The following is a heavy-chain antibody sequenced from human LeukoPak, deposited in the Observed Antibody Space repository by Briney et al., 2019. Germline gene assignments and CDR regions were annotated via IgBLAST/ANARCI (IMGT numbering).Heavy chain of an antibody. V-gene: IGHV3-21*01. CDR3: ARDPSSGWSLRFTYYYYYYMDV. CDR2: ITSSGTYI. D-gene: IGHD6-19*01. J-gene: IGHJ6*03. CDR1: GFTFSNYN. Sequence: GGSLRLSCAASGFTFSNYNMNWVRQAPGKAMEWVSSITSSGTYIFYADSVKGRFTISRDNAKNSLYLQMNSLRAEDTAVYYCARDPSSGWSLRFTYYYYYYMDVWGKGTTVTVSS.